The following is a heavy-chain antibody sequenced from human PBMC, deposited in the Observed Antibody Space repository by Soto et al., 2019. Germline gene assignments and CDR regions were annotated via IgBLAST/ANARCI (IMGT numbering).Heavy chain of an antibody. Sequence: ASVKVSCKASGYTFTTYAISWVRQAPGQGLEWMGWLRTYDGHTDYAQNLQGRVTMTTDTSTNTAYMELRSLKASDTAMYYCARRTSGDRHFDYWGQGTLVTVSS. CDR2: LRTYDGHT. CDR3: ARRTSGDRHFDY. D-gene: IGHD3-10*01. CDR1: GYTFTTYA. V-gene: IGHV1-18*01. J-gene: IGHJ4*02.